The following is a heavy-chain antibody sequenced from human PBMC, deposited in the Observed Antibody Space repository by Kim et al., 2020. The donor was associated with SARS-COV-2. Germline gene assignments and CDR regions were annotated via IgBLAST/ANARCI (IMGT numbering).Heavy chain of an antibody. Sequence: YADSVKGRFTISRDNSKNTLYLQMNSLRAEDTAVYYCARAFSGSYFGPFDYWGQGTLVTVSS. CDR3: ARAFSGSYFGPFDY. J-gene: IGHJ4*02. V-gene: IGHV3-30*01. D-gene: IGHD1-26*01.